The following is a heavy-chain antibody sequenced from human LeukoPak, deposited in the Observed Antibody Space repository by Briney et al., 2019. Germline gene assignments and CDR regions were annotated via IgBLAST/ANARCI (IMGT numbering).Heavy chain of an antibody. V-gene: IGHV1-2*02. J-gene: IGHJ4*02. CDR3: ARSAPTLTYDILTGYLGY. D-gene: IGHD3-9*01. Sequence: ASVKVSCKASGDIFTGYYMHWVRQAPGQGLEWMGWINPNSGATNYAQKFQGRVTMTRDTSISTAYMGLSRLRSDDTAFYYCARSAPTLTYDILTGYLGYWGQGTLVTVSS. CDR2: INPNSGAT. CDR1: GDIFTGYY.